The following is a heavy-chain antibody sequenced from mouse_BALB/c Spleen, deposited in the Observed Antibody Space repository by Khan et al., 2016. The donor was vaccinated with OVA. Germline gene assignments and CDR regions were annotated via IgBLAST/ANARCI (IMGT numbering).Heavy chain of an antibody. CDR2: ITYSGTT. J-gene: IGHJ3*01. CDR1: GYSITSDYA. CDR3: ARGRTY. Sequence: EVQLQASGPGLVKPSQSLSLTCTVSGYSITSDYAWNWLRQFPGNKLEWMGYITYSGTTRYTPSLKSRTSITRDTSKNQFLLQLNSVTTEDTATYYCARGRTYWGQGTLVTVSA. D-gene: IGHD3-3*01. V-gene: IGHV3-2*02.